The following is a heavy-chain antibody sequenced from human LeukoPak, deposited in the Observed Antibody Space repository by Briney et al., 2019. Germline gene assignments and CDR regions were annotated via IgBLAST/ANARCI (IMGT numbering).Heavy chain of an antibody. CDR2: INPSSGDT. CDR3: ARVSVAGTPDRDYFDY. D-gene: IGHD6-19*01. CDR1: GYTFTGYY. J-gene: IGHJ4*02. V-gene: IGHV1-2*02. Sequence: ASVKVSCKASGYTFTGYYLHWVRQAPGQGLEWMGRINPSSGDTNYAQKSQGRVTMTRDMSISTAYLELSTLTSDDTAVYFCARVSVAGTPDRDYFDYWGQGTLVTVSS.